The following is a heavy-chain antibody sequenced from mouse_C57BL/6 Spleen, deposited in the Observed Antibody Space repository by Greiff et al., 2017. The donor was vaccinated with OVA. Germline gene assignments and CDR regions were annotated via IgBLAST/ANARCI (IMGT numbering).Heavy chain of an antibody. V-gene: IGHV1-52*01. CDR1: GYTFTSYW. D-gene: IGHD1-1*01. CDR2: IDPSDSET. Sequence: QVQLQQPGAELVRPGSSVKLSCKASGYTFTSYWMHWVKQRPIQGLEWIGNIDPSDSETHYNQKFKDKATLTVDKSSSTPYMQLSSLTSEDSAVYYCARPTYYGSSYVYFDVWGTGTTVTVSS. J-gene: IGHJ1*03. CDR3: ARPTYYGSSYVYFDV.